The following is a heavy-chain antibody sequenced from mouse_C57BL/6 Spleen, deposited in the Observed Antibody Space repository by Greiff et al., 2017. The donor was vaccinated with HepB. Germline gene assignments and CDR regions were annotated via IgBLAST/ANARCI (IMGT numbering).Heavy chain of an antibody. V-gene: IGHV5-4*01. Sequence: EVKVVESGGGLVKPGGSLKLSCAASGFTFSSYAMSWVRQTPEKRLEWVATISDGGSYTYYPDNVKGRFTISRDNAKNNLYLQMSHLKSEDTAMYYCARDGGVTTLYYYAMDYWGQGTSVTVSS. J-gene: IGHJ4*01. CDR3: ARDGGVTTLYYYAMDY. CDR1: GFTFSSYA. D-gene: IGHD2-1*01. CDR2: ISDGGSYT.